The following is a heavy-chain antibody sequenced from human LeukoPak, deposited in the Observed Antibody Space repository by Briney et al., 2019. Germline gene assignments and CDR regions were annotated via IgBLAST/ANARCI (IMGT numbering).Heavy chain of an antibody. V-gene: IGHV5-51*01. J-gene: IGHJ4*02. CDR1: GYSFTNYW. CDR3: ARRGGAAGTTAFDY. D-gene: IGHD6-13*01. Sequence: PGESLKISCKGSGYSFTNYWIGWVPQLPGKGLEWMGIFYPGDSDTRYSPSFQGQVTISADKSISTAYLQWSSLKASDSAMYYCARRGGAAGTTAFDYWGQGTLVTVSS. CDR2: FYPGDSDT.